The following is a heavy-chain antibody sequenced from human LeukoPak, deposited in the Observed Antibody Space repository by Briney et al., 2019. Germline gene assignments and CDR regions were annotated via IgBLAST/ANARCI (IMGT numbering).Heavy chain of an antibody. CDR1: GFTFSTYS. Sequence: PGGSLRLSCAASGFTFSTYSMNWVRQAPGKGLEWVSYISSLSGTIYYADSVKGRFTISRDNAKNSLYLQMNSLRAEDTAVYYCAKIVGATRLGYWGQGTLVTVSS. D-gene: IGHD1-26*01. CDR2: ISSLSGTI. J-gene: IGHJ4*02. V-gene: IGHV3-48*01. CDR3: AKIVGATRLGY.